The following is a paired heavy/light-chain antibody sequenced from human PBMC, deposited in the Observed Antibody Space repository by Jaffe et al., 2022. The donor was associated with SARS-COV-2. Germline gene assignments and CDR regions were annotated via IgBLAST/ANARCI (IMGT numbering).Heavy chain of an antibody. D-gene: IGHD3-3*01. Sequence: QLQLQESGPGLVKPSETLSLTCTVSGGSISSSNRYWGWIRQPPGKGLEWIASVYDGGSTYYNPSLKSRATISVDTSKNQFSLKLGSVTAADTAVYYCATTREWLFYDFDYWGQGTLVTVSS. J-gene: IGHJ4*02. CDR3: ATTREWLFYDFDY. CDR1: GGSISSSNRY. V-gene: IGHV4-39*01. CDR2: VYDGGST.
Light chain of an antibody. V-gene: IGLV2-14*03. CDR1: SSDVGAYNY. CDR3: TSYTTTYTVV. Sequence: QSALTQPASVSGSPGQSITISCTGTSSDVGAYNYVSWYQQHPGRAPKLMIYDVSDRPSGVSNRFSGSKSGNTASLTISGLQADDEADYYCTSYTTTYTVVFGGGTKLTVL. J-gene: IGLJ3*02. CDR2: DVS.